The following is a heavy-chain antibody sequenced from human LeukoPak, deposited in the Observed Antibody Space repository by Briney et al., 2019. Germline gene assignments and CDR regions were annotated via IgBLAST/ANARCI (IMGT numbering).Heavy chain of an antibody. CDR3: ARGYSSSPIDY. CDR1: GFTVSSNY. V-gene: IGHV3-53*01. D-gene: IGHD6-6*01. Sequence: GGSLRLFCAASGFTVSSNYMSWVRQAPGKGLEWVSVIYSGGSTYYADSVKGRFTISRDNSKNTLYLQMNSLRAEDTAVYYCARGYSSSPIDYWGQGTLVTVSS. CDR2: IYSGGST. J-gene: IGHJ4*02.